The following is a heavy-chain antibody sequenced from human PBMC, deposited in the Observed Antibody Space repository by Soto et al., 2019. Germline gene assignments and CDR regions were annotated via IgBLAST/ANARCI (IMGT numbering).Heavy chain of an antibody. J-gene: IGHJ4*02. CDR2: IYYSGST. CDR3: ARGFLYSSGWYPFDY. D-gene: IGHD6-19*01. V-gene: IGHV4-59*08. CDR1: GGSISSYY. Sequence: SETLSLTCTVSGGSISSYYWSWIRQPPGKGLEWIGYIYYSGSTNYNPSLKSRVTISVDTSKNQFSLKLSSVTAADTAVYYCARGFLYSSGWYPFDYWGQGTLVTVSS.